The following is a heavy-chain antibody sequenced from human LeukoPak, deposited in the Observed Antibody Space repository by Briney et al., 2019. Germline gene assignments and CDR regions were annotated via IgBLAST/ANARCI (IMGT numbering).Heavy chain of an antibody. CDR3: ARHVRFEGVDY. V-gene: IGHV3-7*01. Sequence: PGGSLRLSCAASGFIFTSYWMSWFRQAPGKGLEWVANIKQDGSEKYYVDSVKGRFTISRDNAKNSLFLQMSSLRAEDTAVYYCARHVRFEGVDYWGQGTLVTVSS. CDR1: GFIFTSYW. J-gene: IGHJ4*02. CDR2: IKQDGSEK. D-gene: IGHD3-3*01.